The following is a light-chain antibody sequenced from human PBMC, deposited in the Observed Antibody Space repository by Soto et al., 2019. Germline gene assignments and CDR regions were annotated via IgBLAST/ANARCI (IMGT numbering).Light chain of an antibody. CDR1: RGVGNS. J-gene: IGKJ3*01. V-gene: IGKV1-27*01. CDR2: GAS. Sequence: DVQMTQSPSSLYASVGDRVTITCRASRGVGNSLAWYQQKPGKVPTLLIYGASTLESGVPSRFSGSGSGTFFTLIISGLQSEDFALYYCHQYHDWPPEFGPGTKVQIK. CDR3: HQYHDWPPE.